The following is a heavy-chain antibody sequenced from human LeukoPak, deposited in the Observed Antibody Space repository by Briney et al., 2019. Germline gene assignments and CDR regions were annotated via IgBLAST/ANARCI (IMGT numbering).Heavy chain of an antibody. CDR3: AKCFSSSWYEFWDY. CDR2: ISGSGGST. D-gene: IGHD6-13*01. Sequence: GGSLRLSCAASGFTFSSYWMNWARQAPGKGLEWVSAISGSGGSTYYADSVKGRFTISRDNSKNTLYLQMNSLRAEDTAVYYCAKCFSSSWYEFWDYWGQGTLVTVSS. CDR1: GFTFSSYW. J-gene: IGHJ4*02. V-gene: IGHV3-23*01.